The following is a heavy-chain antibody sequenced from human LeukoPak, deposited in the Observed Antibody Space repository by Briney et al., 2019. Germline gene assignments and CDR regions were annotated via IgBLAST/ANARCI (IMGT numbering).Heavy chain of an antibody. CDR3: ARAAAGTWFSDY. CDR2: ISSSGSTI. CDR1: GFTFSNYA. D-gene: IGHD6-13*01. V-gene: IGHV3-11*01. J-gene: IGHJ4*02. Sequence: PGGSLRLSCAASGFTFSNYAMSWVRQAPGKGLEWVSYISSSGSTIYYADSVKGRFTISRDNAKNSLYLQMNSLRAEDTAVYYCARAAAGTWFSDYWGQGTLVTVSS.